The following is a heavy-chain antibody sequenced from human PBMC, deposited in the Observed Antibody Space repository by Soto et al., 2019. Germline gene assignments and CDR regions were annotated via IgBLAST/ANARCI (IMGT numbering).Heavy chain of an antibody. Sequence: SETLSLTCTVSGGSISSHYWTWIRQPPGEGLEWIGYIHYSGSTNYNPSLKSRVTISIDTSMNHFSLKLTSVTAADTAVYFCARTYYDFWSGQYYYYLDVWGKGTTVTVSS. D-gene: IGHD3-3*01. CDR1: GGSISSHY. CDR2: IHYSGST. CDR3: ARTYYDFWSGQYYYYLDV. J-gene: IGHJ6*03. V-gene: IGHV4-59*11.